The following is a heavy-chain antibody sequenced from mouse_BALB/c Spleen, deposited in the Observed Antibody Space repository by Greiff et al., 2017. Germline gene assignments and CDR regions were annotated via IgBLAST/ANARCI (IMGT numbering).Heavy chain of an antibody. D-gene: IGHD2-14*01. CDR3: ARSYRYDDWYFDV. J-gene: IGHJ1*01. Sequence: VQLQQSGPGLVAPSQSLSITCTVSGFSLTSYGVHWVRQPPGKGLEWLGVIWAGGSTNYNSALMSRLSISKDNSKSQVFLKMNSLQTDDTAMYYCARSYRYDDWYFDVWGAGTTVTVSS. V-gene: IGHV2-9*02. CDR2: IWAGGST. CDR1: GFSLTSYG.